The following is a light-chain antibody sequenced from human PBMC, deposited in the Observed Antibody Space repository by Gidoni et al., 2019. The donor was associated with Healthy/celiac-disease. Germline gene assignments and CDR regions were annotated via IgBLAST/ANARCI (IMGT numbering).Light chain of an antibody. CDR2: DVS. CDR1: QSVHTY. Sequence: IVLTQSPPTLSLSPGERATLSCRASQSVHTYLAWYQQKPGRAPRLLIYDVSNRATAVPARFSGSGSGTDFTLTIGSLEPEDSAVYYCQQRSNWSPTFGGGTKVEIK. CDR3: QQRSNWSPT. V-gene: IGKV3-11*01. J-gene: IGKJ4*01.